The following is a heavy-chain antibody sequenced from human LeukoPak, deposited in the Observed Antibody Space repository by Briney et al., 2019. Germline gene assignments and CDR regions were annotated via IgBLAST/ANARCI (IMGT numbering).Heavy chain of an antibody. J-gene: IGHJ4*02. V-gene: IGHV3-66*01. CDR3: ARAPSRDGLPGTFDY. Sequence: GGSLRLSCAAPGFTVSSNYMSWVRQAPGKGLEWVSVIYSGGSTYYADSVKGRFTISRDNSKNTLYLQMNSLRAEDTAVYYCARAPSRDGLPGTFDYWGQGTLVTVSS. CDR2: IYSGGST. CDR1: GFTVSSNY. D-gene: IGHD5-24*01.